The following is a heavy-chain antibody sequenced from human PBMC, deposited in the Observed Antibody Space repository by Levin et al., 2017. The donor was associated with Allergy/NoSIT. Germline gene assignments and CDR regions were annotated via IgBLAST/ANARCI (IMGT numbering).Heavy chain of an antibody. Sequence: PAASVKVSCKASGYTFTGYYMHWVRQAPGQGLEWMGWINPNSGATNYPQKFQGRVTMTRYTSISTAYMELSRLRSDDTAVYYCARRYCSSTSCYDAAHYMDVWGKGTTVNVSS. CDR2: INPNSGAT. J-gene: IGHJ6*03. D-gene: IGHD2-2*01. CDR1: GYTFTGYY. CDR3: ARRYCSSTSCYDAAHYMDV. V-gene: IGHV1-2*02.